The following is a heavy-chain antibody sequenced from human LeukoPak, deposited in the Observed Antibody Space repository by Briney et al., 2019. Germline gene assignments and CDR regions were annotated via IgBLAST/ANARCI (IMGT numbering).Heavy chain of an antibody. V-gene: IGHV4-39*01. Sequence: SETLSLTCTVSGDSISSSYYWGWLRPPPGKGLEWIGNIYYSGTTYYNPSLKSRVTIYVDTSKNQFALKVRSVTAADTAVYYCARTAAAGGGLDYFGYWGQGTLVTVSS. CDR1: GDSISSSYY. D-gene: IGHD6-13*01. CDR2: IYYSGTT. J-gene: IGHJ4*02. CDR3: ARTAAAGGGLDYFGY.